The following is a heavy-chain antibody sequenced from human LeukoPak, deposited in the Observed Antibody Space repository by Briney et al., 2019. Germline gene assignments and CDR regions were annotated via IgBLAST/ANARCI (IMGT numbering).Heavy chain of an antibody. D-gene: IGHD4-17*01. CDR1: GYTFTNYG. V-gene: IGHV1-18*01. Sequence: ASVKVSCKASGYTFTNYGITWVRQAPEQGLEWMGWISAYNGNTKYAQKLQGRVTMTTDTSTSTAYMELKSLRSDDTAVYYCARALRLEEEYYFDNWGQGTLVTVSS. J-gene: IGHJ4*02. CDR2: ISAYNGNT. CDR3: ARALRLEEEYYFDN.